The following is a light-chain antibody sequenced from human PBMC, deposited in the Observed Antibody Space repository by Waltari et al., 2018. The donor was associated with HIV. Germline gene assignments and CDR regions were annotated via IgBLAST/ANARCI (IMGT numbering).Light chain of an antibody. Sequence: QSALTPPPSASGSPGPSVSLSCPGPHSDVGGSDSVSWYRQHPGSAPKLMVYEVYKRPSGVPDRFSGSKSGNTASLTISRLQAEDEGDYYCSSYAGNNNFVVFGGGTKVTVL. CDR1: HSDVGGSDS. CDR2: EVY. CDR3: SSYAGNNNFVV. V-gene: IGLV2-8*01. J-gene: IGLJ2*01.